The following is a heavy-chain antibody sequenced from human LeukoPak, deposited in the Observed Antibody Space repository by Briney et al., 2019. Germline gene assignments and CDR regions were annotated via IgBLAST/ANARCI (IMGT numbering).Heavy chain of an antibody. CDR3: AKGDYSTDAFHI. CDR1: GFTFSNYG. CDR2: THHDGSYK. Sequence: GGSLRLSFAASGFTFSNYGMHWVRQAPGKGLEWVAFTHHDGSYKYYADSVKGRFTISRDNSKNTLYLQMNSLRPEDTTVYYCAKGDYSTDAFHIWGQGTMVTVSS. J-gene: IGHJ3*02. D-gene: IGHD4-11*01. V-gene: IGHV3-30*02.